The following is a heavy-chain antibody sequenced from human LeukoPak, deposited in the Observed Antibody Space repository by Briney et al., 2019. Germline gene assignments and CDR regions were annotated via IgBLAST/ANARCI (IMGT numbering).Heavy chain of an antibody. CDR1: GESFSGYY. CDR3: ARGRKYTSGYRVTELGSGYSDY. Sequence: PSKTLSLTRAFYGESFSGYYWSWSRQPAGKGLEWIGEINHSGSTNYNPSLKSRVTISVDTSKNQFSLKLSSVTAADTAVYYCARGRKYTSGYRVTELGSGYSDYWGQGTLVTVSS. D-gene: IGHD5-18*01. J-gene: IGHJ4*02. CDR2: INHSGST. V-gene: IGHV4-34*01.